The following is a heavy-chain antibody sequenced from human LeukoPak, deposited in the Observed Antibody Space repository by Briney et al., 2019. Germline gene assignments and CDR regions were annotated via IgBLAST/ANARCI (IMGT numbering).Heavy chain of an antibody. J-gene: IGHJ4*02. V-gene: IGHV3-48*03. CDR3: ARVPVAGGNLFDY. Sequence: GGSLRLSCAASGFTFSSYEMNWVRQAPGKGLEWVSYISSSGSTIYYADSVKGRFTISRDNAKNSLYLQMNSLRAADTAVYYCARVPVAGGNLFDYWGQGTLVTVSS. CDR1: GFTFSSYE. CDR2: ISSSGSTI. D-gene: IGHD6-19*01.